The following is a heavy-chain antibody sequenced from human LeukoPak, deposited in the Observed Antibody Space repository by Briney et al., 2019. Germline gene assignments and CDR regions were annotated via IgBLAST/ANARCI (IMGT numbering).Heavy chain of an antibody. CDR1: GFTFSSYA. CDR3: ARGFREYTSGWYYFDY. D-gene: IGHD6-19*01. V-gene: IGHV3-23*01. CDR2: ISGDAGNT. Sequence: GGSLRLSCAASGFTFSSYAMKWVRQAPGKGLEWVSGISGDAGNTYYADSVKGRFTISRDNSKNTLCLQMSSLRAEDTAVYYCARGFREYTSGWYYFDYWGQGTLVTVSS. J-gene: IGHJ4*02.